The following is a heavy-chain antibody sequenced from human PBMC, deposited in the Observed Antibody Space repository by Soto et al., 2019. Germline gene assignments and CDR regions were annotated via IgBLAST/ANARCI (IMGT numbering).Heavy chain of an antibody. J-gene: IGHJ6*02. CDR1: GFTFSSYA. CDR3: AKDRAPPEVVIPYYGMDV. V-gene: IGHV3-23*01. D-gene: IGHD3-22*01. CDR2: ISGSGGST. Sequence: GGSLRLSCAASGFTFSSYAMSWVRQAPGKGLEWISAISGSGGSTYYADCVKGRFTISRDNSKNTLYLQMNSLRAEDTAVYYCAKDRAPPEVVIPYYGMDVWGQGTTVTVSS.